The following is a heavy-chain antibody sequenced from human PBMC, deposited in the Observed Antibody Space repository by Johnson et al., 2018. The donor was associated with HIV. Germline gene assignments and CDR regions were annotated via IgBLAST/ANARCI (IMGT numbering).Heavy chain of an antibody. Sequence: QVQLVESGGGVVQPGRSLRLSCAASGFTFSSYGMHWVRQAPGKGLEWVAVISYDGSNKYYADSVKGRFTISRDNSKNTLYLQMNSQRAEDTAVYYCARDRCSSTSCIDAFDIWGQGTMVTVSS. V-gene: IGHV3-30*03. CDR2: ISYDGSNK. D-gene: IGHD2-2*01. CDR3: ARDRCSSTSCIDAFDI. J-gene: IGHJ3*02. CDR1: GFTFSSYG.